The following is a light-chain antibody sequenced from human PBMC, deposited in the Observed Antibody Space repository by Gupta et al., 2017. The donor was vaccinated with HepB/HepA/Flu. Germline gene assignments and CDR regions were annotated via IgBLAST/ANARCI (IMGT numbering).Light chain of an antibody. CDR3: KPRIQFSLT. Sequence: DIVMTTPPLSLPVTPGEPASISCRSSQSLLDSDDGNSYGDWYRPKSGQSPQLLIYTFYYWASGVPDRRSGSVSGTDFKLKISSVEAEDVGVEYGKPRIQFSLTFGQGTHVEIK. CDR2: TFY. V-gene: IGKV2-40*01. J-gene: IGKJ5*01. CDR1: QSLLDSDDGNSY.